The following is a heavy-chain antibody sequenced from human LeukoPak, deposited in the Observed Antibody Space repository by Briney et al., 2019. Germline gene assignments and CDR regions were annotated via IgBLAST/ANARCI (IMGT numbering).Heavy chain of an antibody. CDR1: GFTFSSYA. J-gene: IGHJ4*02. D-gene: IGHD3-22*01. Sequence: PGGSLRLSCAASGFTFSSYAMSWVRQAPGKGLEWVSAISGSGASTYYADSVKGRFTISRDNSKNTLYLQMNSLRAEDTAVYYCAKDFRITMIVVVIMGLFDYWGQGTLVTVSS. CDR2: ISGSGAST. CDR3: AKDFRITMIVVVIMGLFDY. V-gene: IGHV3-23*01.